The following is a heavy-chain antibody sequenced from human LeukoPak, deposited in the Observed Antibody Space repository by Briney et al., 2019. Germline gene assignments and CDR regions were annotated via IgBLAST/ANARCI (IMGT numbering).Heavy chain of an antibody. J-gene: IGHJ6*03. CDR1: GNSISRGDNY. CDR2: IYSSGST. D-gene: IGHD3-10*01. CDR3: ARVFDSGSQAYFYYMDV. Sequence: SQTLSLTCTVSGNSISRGDNYWSWIRQPAGKGLEWIVRIYSSGSTNYNPSRKSRVTMSVDTSKNQFSLKVSSVTAADTAVYYCARVFDSGSQAYFYYMDVWGKGTTVTVSS. V-gene: IGHV4-61*02.